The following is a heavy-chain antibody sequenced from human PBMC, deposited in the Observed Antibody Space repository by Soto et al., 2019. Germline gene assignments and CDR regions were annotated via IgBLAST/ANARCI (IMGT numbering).Heavy chain of an antibody. V-gene: IGHV3-33*01. CDR3: AREYGDYGAEGYYLDY. Sequence: QVQLVESGGGVVQPGRSLRLSCAASGFTFSSYGMHWVRQAPGKGLEWVAVIWYDGSNKYYADSVKGRFTISRDNSKNTLYLQMNSMRAEDTAVYYCAREYGDYGAEGYYLDYWGQGTLVTVSS. J-gene: IGHJ4*02. CDR1: GFTFSSYG. CDR2: IWYDGSNK. D-gene: IGHD4-17*01.